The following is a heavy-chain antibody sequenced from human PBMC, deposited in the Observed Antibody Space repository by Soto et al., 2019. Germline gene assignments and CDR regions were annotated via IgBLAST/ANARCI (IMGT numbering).Heavy chain of an antibody. CDR2: IIPILGIA. J-gene: IGHJ6*02. V-gene: IGHV1-69*02. Sequence: SVKLSCKASGGTFSSYTISWVRQAPGQGLEWMGRIIPILGIANYAQKFQGRVTITADKSTSTAYMELSSLRSEDTAVYYCARVLSPIYYYYGMDVWGQGTTVTVSS. CDR1: GGTFSSYT. CDR3: ARVLSPIYYYYGMDV.